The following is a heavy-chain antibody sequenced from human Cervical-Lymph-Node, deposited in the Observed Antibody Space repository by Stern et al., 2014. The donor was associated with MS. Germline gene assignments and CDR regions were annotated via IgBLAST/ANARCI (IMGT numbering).Heavy chain of an antibody. D-gene: IGHD6-25*01. CDR3: ARHRQRTLYGMDV. V-gene: IGHV5-51*01. J-gene: IGHJ6*02. CDR1: GYSFTNYW. CDR2: IYPGDSDP. Sequence: VQLVESGAEVKKPGESLKISCKGSGYSFTNYWIGWVRQMPGKGLEWMGVIYPGDSDPRYSPSFQGRVTISADKSISTAYLQWSSLKASDTAMYYCARHRQRTLYGMDVWGQGTTVTVSS.